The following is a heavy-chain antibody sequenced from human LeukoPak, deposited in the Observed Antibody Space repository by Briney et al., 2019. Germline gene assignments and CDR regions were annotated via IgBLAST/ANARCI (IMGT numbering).Heavy chain of an antibody. Sequence: GGSLRLSCAASGFTFSNYWMSWVRQAPGKGLEWVANIKQDGSEKYYVDSVKGRFTISRDNATNSLYLQMNSLRAEDTAVYFCAKEGYCSGGSCYSPYYFDYWGQGTLVTVSS. J-gene: IGHJ4*02. CDR1: GFTFSNYW. CDR2: IKQDGSEK. CDR3: AKEGYCSGGSCYSPYYFDY. D-gene: IGHD2-15*01. V-gene: IGHV3-7*01.